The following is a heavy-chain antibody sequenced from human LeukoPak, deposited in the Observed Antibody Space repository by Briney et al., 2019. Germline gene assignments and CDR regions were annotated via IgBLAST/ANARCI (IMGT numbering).Heavy chain of an antibody. CDR1: GGSFSTYY. Sequence: SETLSLTCTVSGGSFSTYYWSWIRQPAGKGLEWIGRIYTSGSTNYNPPLESRVTISLDTSNNQFSLKLSSVTAADTAVYYCARHRSGWLQSSFDYWGQGTLVTVSS. CDR2: IYTSGST. V-gene: IGHV4-4*07. D-gene: IGHD5-24*01. CDR3: ARHRSGWLQSSFDY. J-gene: IGHJ4*02.